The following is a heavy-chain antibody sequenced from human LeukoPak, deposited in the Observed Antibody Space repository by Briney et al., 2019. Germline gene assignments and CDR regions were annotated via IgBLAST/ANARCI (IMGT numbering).Heavy chain of an antibody. CDR1: GESFSGIY. J-gene: IGHJ5*02. CDR2: INHSGST. Sequence: SETLSLTCAVSGESFSGIYWSWVRQPPGKGLEWIAEINHSGSTNYNPSLKSRVTISVDTSKNQFSLKLSSVTAADTAVYYCARGMDYASWFDPWGQGTLVTVSS. CDR3: ARGMDYASWFDP. D-gene: IGHD4-17*01. V-gene: IGHV4-34*01.